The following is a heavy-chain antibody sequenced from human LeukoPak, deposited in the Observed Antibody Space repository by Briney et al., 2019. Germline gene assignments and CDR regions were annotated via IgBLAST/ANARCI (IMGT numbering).Heavy chain of an antibody. V-gene: IGHV3-23*01. Sequence: PGGSLRLSCAASGFTFSTRAMSWVRQAPGKGLEWVSTISGGGRSTDYADSVKGHFTISRDNSKNTLYLQMNSLRAEDTAVYYCARERYFDYWGQGTLVTVSS. CDR3: ARERYFDY. CDR2: ISGGGRST. J-gene: IGHJ4*02. CDR1: GFTFSTRA.